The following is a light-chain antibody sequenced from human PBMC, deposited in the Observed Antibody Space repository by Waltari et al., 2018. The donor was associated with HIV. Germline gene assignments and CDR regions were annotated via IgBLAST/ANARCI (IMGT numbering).Light chain of an antibody. V-gene: IGKV3-15*01. J-gene: IGKJ5*01. CDR2: GAY. CDR3: QQYHDWPPIT. Sequence: EVVMTQSPATLSVSPGERATLSCRARQSISSDLAWYQQRPGQAPRLLIYGAYTRATGIPPRFSGSGSGTDFTLTISSLQSEDSAVYYCQQYHDWPPITFGRGTRLEIK. CDR1: QSISSD.